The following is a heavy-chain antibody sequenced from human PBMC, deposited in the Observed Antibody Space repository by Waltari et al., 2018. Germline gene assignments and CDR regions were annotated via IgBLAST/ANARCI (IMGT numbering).Heavy chain of an antibody. D-gene: IGHD5-18*01. CDR2: IRSKANSYAT. CDR3: TRHLLDTSGFDI. Sequence: EVQLVESGGGLVQPGGSLKLSCAASGFTFSGSAMHWVRQASGKGLEWVGRIRSKANSYATAYAASVKGRFTISRDDSKNTAYLQMNSLKTEDTAVYYCTRHLLDTSGFDIWGQGTMVTVSS. CDR1: GFTFSGSA. V-gene: IGHV3-73*01. J-gene: IGHJ3*02.